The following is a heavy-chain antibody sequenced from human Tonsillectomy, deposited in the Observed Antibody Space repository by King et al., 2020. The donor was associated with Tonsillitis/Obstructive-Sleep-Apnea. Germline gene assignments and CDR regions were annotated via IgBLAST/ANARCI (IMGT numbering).Heavy chain of an antibody. D-gene: IGHD3-10*01. Sequence: VQLVESGGGLIQPGGSLRLSCAASGFTVSSNYMSWVRQAPGKGLEWVSVIYSGGSTYYAASVKGRVTISRDNSKNTLYLQMNSLRAEDTAVYYCAREQNEGSGSNQRNDAFDIWGQGTMVTVSS. V-gene: IGHV3-53*01. CDR1: GFTVSSNY. CDR3: AREQNEGSGSNQRNDAFDI. J-gene: IGHJ3*02. CDR2: IYSGGST.